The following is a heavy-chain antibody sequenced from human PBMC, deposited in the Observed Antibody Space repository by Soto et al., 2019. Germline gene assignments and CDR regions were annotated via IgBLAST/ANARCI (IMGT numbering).Heavy chain of an antibody. CDR3: AKDRAVAGYRGYDGRDA. V-gene: IGHV3-23*01. CDR2: ISVSGGVT. D-gene: IGHD6-19*01. Sequence: VGSLSLSCAVSGFPFSTYAMDWVRQAPGKGLEWVSAISVSGGVTYYADSVKGRFTISRDNSKNTLYLQMNSLRAEDTAVYYCAKDRAVAGYRGYDGRDAWGKGNPVIVSS. J-gene: IGHJ6*04. CDR1: GFPFSTYA.